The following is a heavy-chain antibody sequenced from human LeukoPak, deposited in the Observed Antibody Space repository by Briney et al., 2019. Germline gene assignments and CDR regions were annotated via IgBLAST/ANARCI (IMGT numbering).Heavy chain of an antibody. D-gene: IGHD2-2*01. Sequence: ASVKVSCKASGHTFTSYDINWVRQATGQGLEWMGWMNPNSGNTGYAQKFQGRVTITRNTSISTAYMELSSLRSEDTAVYYCARGLGRYCSSTSCHGGGDYWGQGTLVTVSS. CDR2: MNPNSGNT. V-gene: IGHV1-8*03. J-gene: IGHJ4*02. CDR1: GHTFTSYD. CDR3: ARGLGRYCSSTSCHGGGDY.